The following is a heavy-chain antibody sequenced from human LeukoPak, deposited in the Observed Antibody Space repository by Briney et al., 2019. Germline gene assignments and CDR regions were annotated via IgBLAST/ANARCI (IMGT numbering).Heavy chain of an antibody. D-gene: IGHD1-26*01. CDR3: ARDAGGSYFDY. CDR2: ISYDGSNK. J-gene: IGHJ4*02. CDR1: GFTFSSYA. Sequence: GGSLRLSGAASGFTFSSYAMHWVRQAPGKGLEWVAVISYDGSNKYYADSVKGRFTISRDNSKSTLYLQMNSLRAEDTAVYYCARDAGGSYFDYWGQGTLVTVSS. V-gene: IGHV3-30-3*01.